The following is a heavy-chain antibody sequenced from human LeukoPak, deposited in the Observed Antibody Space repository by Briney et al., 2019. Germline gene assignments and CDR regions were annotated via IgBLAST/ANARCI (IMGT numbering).Heavy chain of an antibody. CDR3: AKDFLGTVPDVFAI. CDR2: ISGSGDTT. D-gene: IGHD7-27*01. Sequence: PGGSLRLSCTASGFTFSTFAMGWVRQAPGKGLQWVSGISGSGDTTYYADSVKGRFAISRDNSENTLYLQMNRLRDEDTAVYHCAKDFLGTVPDVFAIWGQGTMVTVSS. V-gene: IGHV3-23*01. CDR1: GFTFSTFA. J-gene: IGHJ3*02.